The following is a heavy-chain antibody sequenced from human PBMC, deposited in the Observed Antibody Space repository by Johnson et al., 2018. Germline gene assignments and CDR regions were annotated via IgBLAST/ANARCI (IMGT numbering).Heavy chain of an antibody. CDR1: GFAFSNAW. CDR3: TAKYYYGSGNYIDV. CDR2: IKRKTDAGTT. J-gene: IGHJ6*03. D-gene: IGHD3-10*01. V-gene: IGHV3-15*07. Sequence: VQLVQSGGGLVKPGGSLRLSCAASGFAFSNAWMNWVRQAPGKGLEWVGRIKRKTDAGTTDYAAPVKGKFTISRDDSKNTVYVQMNNLKTEDTGGYYCTAKYYYGSGNYIDVWGKGTTVTVSS.